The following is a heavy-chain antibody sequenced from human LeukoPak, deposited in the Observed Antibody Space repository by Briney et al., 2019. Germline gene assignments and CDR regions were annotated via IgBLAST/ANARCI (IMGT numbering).Heavy chain of an antibody. D-gene: IGHD4-17*01. Sequence: PGGSLRLSCAASGFRFNDYSINWVRQAPGKGLEWVAAISPSSNTRLYGDSVKGRFTVSRDNSKTTLYLQMDSLRADDTAVYYCGKDLKGLDYVGMCFDVSGRGTLVRVSS. J-gene: IGHJ2*01. CDR3: GKDLKGLDYVGMCFDV. CDR2: ISPSSNTR. V-gene: IGHV3-23*01. CDR1: GFRFNDYS.